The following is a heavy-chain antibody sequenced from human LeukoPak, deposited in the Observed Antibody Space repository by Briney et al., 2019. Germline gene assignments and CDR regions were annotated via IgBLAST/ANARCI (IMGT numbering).Heavy chain of an antibody. CDR3: ARLYYYGSGSYSAVTPYFDY. CDR2: INHSGST. J-gene: IGHJ4*02. CDR1: GGSFSGYY. Sequence: PSETLSLTCAAYGGSFSGYYWSWIRQPPGKGLEWTGEINHSGSTNYNPSLKSRVTISVDTSKNQFSLKLSSVTAADTAVYYCARLYYYGSGSYSAVTPYFDYWGQGTLVTVSS. V-gene: IGHV4-34*01. D-gene: IGHD3-10*01.